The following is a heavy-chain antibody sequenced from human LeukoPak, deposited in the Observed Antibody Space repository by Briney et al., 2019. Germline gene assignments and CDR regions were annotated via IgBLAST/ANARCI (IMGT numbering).Heavy chain of an antibody. CDR2: ISGSGGST. CDR3: AKAGVDIVATITPYYYYMDV. V-gene: IGHV3-23*01. Sequence: PSGGTQRLSCAASGFTFSSYGMSWVRQAPGKGLEWVSAISGSGGSTYYADSVKGRFTISRDNSKNTLYLQMNSLRAEDTAVYYCAKAGVDIVATITPYYYYMDVWGKGTTVTISS. CDR1: GFTFSSYG. D-gene: IGHD5-12*01. J-gene: IGHJ6*03.